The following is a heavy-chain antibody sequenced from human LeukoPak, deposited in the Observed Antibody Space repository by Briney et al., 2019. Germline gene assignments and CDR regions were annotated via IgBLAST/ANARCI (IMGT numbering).Heavy chain of an antibody. CDR3: AKCDGYGQIDY. CDR2: NYYTDPT. Sequence: SETVSLTCTVSGFTISTSRYYWGWMPQPPGKGLEGFGNNYYTDPTYYNASLERRVTISLDTSKNQFFLELNSVTAAATAMYYCAKCDGYGQIDYLGQGTLVTVSS. J-gene: IGHJ4*02. V-gene: IGHV4-39*01. D-gene: IGHD2-21*02. CDR1: GFTISTSRYY.